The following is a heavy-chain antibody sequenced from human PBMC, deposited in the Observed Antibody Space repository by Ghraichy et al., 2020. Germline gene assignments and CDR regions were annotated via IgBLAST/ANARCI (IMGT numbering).Heavy chain of an antibody. CDR2: ISASGHNT. Sequence: GGSLRLSCVASTSTFNNYAMSWVRQAPGEGLEWVSYISASGHNTYFADSVQGRFTISRDTTNNTLFLQMNSLTDEDTAVYYCARGGGGETNWGSWRAFDIWGQGTTVTVSS. V-gene: IGHV3-23*01. J-gene: IGHJ3*02. CDR1: TSTFNNYA. D-gene: IGHD3-16*01. CDR3: ARGGGGETNWGSWRAFDI.